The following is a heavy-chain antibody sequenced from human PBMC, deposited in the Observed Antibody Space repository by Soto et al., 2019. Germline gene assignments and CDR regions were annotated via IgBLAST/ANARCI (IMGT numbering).Heavy chain of an antibody. CDR1: GLTFSSDA. J-gene: IGHJ6*02. CDR2: ISGSGGST. V-gene: IGHV3-23*01. D-gene: IGHD3-10*02. Sequence: EVQLLESGGGLVQPGGSLRLSCAASGLTFSSDAMSWVGQAPGKGLEWVSAISGSGGSTYYAASVKGRFTISRDNSKNTPYRQMSCLTAEDTAVDNCANLFEHQYDYYCMDVWGQGTTVTVSS. CDR3: ANLFEHQYDYYCMDV.